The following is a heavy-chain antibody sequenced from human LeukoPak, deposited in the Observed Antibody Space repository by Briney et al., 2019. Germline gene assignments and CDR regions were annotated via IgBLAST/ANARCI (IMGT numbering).Heavy chain of an antibody. D-gene: IGHD3-10*01. V-gene: IGHV3-23*01. CDR2: ISGSGGST. Sequence: GESLRLSCAASGFTFSSCAMCWFRQAPGKGLEGGSAISGSGGSTYYADSVKGRFTISRDNSKNTLYLQMNSLRAEDTAVYYCAKNTITMVRGTPADYWGQGTLVTVSS. J-gene: IGHJ4*02. CDR3: AKNTITMVRGTPADY. CDR1: GFTFSSCA.